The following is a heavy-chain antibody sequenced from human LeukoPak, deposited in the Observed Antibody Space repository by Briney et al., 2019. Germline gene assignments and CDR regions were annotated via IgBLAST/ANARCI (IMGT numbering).Heavy chain of an antibody. V-gene: IGHV4-4*02. CDR2: IYHSGST. D-gene: IGHD2-2*02. Sequence: SGTLSLTCAVSGGSISSSNWWSWVRQPPGKGLEWIGEIYHSGSTNYNTSLKSRVTISVDKSKNQFSLKLSSVTAADTAVYYCARGVPAAIEYFDYWGQGTLVTVSS. CDR3: ARGVPAAIEYFDY. J-gene: IGHJ4*02. CDR1: GGSISSSNW.